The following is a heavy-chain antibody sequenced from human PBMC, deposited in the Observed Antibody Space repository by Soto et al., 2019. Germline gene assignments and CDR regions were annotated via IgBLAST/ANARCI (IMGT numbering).Heavy chain of an antibody. J-gene: IGHJ4*02. CDR1: GFTFSSYW. V-gene: IGHV3-7*01. D-gene: IGHD2-21*02. Sequence: GGSLRLSCAASGFTFSSYWMSWVRQAPGKGLEWVANIRHDGSEVYYVDSVTGRFTISRDNTKNTLYLQMNSLRAEDTAVYYCAKDYRIVVETAPYDYWSQGTLVTVSS. CDR2: IRHDGSEV. CDR3: AKDYRIVVETAPYDY.